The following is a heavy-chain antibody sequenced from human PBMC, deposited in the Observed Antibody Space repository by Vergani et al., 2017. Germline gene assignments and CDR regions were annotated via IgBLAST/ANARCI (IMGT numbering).Heavy chain of an antibody. CDR2: IYPVDSDT. CDR1: GYSFTSYW. CDR3: SRRGRGYWISASCYIIYY. Sequence: EVQLVQSGAEVKKPGESLKISCKASGYSFTSYWIGWVRQRPGKGLEWMGIIYPVDSDTSYSPSFQGQVTISADKSISTAYLQWSGLKAPDTAMYYCSRRGRGYWISASCYIIYYWGQGTLVTVSS. V-gene: IGHV5-51*03. D-gene: IGHD2-2*02. J-gene: IGHJ4*02.